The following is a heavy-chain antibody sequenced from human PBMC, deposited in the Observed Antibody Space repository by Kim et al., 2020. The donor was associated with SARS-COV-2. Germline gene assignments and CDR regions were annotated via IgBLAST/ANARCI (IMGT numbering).Heavy chain of an antibody. Sequence: GGSLRLSCAASGLTFSSYGMHWVRQAPGKGLEWVAFISYDGTNEYYTDSVQGRFTISRDNSMKTLHLQMNSLRPEDTAVYYCAQGGYDYGPDKYSSYYWGQGTRLTVPS. CDR2: ISYDGTNE. D-gene: IGHD5-18*01. CDR3: AQGGYDYGPDKYSSYY. CDR1: GLTFSSYG. J-gene: IGHJ4*02. V-gene: IGHV3-30*18.